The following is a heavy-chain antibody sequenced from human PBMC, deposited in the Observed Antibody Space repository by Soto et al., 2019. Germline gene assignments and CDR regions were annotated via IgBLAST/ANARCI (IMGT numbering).Heavy chain of an antibody. D-gene: IGHD3-3*01. Sequence: GGSLRLSCAASGFTFSSYGMHWVRQAPGKGLEWVAVISSDGGNKYYADSVKGRFTISRDNSKNTLYLQMNSLRAEDTAAYSCAKDQRACGVVTAPGEYGMDVWGQGTTVTVSS. J-gene: IGHJ6*02. CDR2: ISSDGGNK. CDR3: AKDQRACGVVTAPGEYGMDV. CDR1: GFTFSSYG. V-gene: IGHV3-30*18.